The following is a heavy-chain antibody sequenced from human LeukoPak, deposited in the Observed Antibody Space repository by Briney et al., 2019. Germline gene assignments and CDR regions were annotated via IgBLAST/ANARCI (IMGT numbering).Heavy chain of an antibody. V-gene: IGHV1-69*05. Sequence: SVKVSCKASGGTFSSYSISWVRQAPGQGLEWMGGIIPIFGTANYAQKFQGRVTITTDESTSTTYMELSSLRSEDTAMYYCARRDGSGWGSFDYWGQGTLVTVSS. CDR1: GGTFSSYS. CDR2: IIPIFGTA. D-gene: IGHD6-19*01. J-gene: IGHJ4*02. CDR3: ARRDGSGWGSFDY.